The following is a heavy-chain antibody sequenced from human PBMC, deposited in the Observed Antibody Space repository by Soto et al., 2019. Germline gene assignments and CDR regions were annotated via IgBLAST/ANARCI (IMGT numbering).Heavy chain of an antibody. Sequence: QVQLVESGGGVVQPGRSLRLSCAAPGFTFSSYGMHWVRQAPGKGLEWVAVISYDGSNKYYADSVKGRFTISRDNSKNTLYLQMNSLRAEDTAVYYCATGGGDCPDWGQGTLVTVSS. CDR2: ISYDGSNK. CDR3: ATGGGDCPD. CDR1: GFTFSSYG. V-gene: IGHV3-30*03. D-gene: IGHD2-21*02. J-gene: IGHJ4*02.